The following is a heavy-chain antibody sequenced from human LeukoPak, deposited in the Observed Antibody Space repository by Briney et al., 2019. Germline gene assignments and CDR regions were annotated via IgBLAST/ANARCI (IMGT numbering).Heavy chain of an antibody. CDR3: AKDFRRGSDQATPGRVY. CDR1: GFTFSSYA. CDR2: ISGSGGST. D-gene: IGHD5-12*01. Sequence: GGSLRLSCAASGFTFSSYAMSWVRQAPGKGLEWVSAISGSGGSTYYADSVKGRFTISRDNSKNTLYLQMNSLRAEDTAVYYCAKDFRRGSDQATPGRVYWGQGTLVTVSS. V-gene: IGHV3-23*01. J-gene: IGHJ4*02.